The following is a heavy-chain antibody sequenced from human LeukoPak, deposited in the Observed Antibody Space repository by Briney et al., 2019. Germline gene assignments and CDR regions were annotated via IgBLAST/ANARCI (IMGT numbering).Heavy chain of an antibody. V-gene: IGHV4-31*03. CDR2: IYYSGST. CDR1: GGSISRGGYY. CDR3: TRGYGRSTSGFDY. Sequence: SETLSLTCTVSGGSISRGGYYWNWIRQHPGKGLEWIGYIYYSGSTYYNPSLKSRATMSVDTSKNQFFLKLSSVTAADTAVYYCTRGYGRSTSGFDYWGQGTLVIVSS. J-gene: IGHJ4*02. D-gene: IGHD2-2*01.